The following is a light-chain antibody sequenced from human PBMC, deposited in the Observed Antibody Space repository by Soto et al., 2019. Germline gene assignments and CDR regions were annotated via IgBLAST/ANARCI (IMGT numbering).Light chain of an antibody. CDR2: EVT. CDR3: NSYTTNSNRV. V-gene: IGLV2-14*01. J-gene: IGLJ1*01. Sequence: QSVLTQPASVSGSPGQSITISCTGTSSDVGAYNYVSWYQHHPGKAPKLMIYEVTNRPSEVSNRFSGSKSGNTASLTISGLQAEDEADYYCNSYTTNSNRVFGTGTKVTGL. CDR1: SSDVGAYNY.